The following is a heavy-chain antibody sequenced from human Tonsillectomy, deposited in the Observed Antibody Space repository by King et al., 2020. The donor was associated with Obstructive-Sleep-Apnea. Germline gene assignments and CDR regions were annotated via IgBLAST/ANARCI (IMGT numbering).Heavy chain of an antibody. D-gene: IGHD3-16*01. V-gene: IGHV3-9*01. J-gene: IGHJ3*02. CDR1: GFTFDDYA. CDR3: VKDRAGGVPDAFDI. CDR2: INWCSGNI. Sequence: VQLVESGGGLVQPGRSLRLSCAASGFTFDDYAMHWVRQAPGKGREGVSGINWCSGNIDYADSMKGRFIISRDNAKNSLYLQMNSLRAEDTALYYCVKDRAGGVPDAFDIWGQGTMVTVSS.